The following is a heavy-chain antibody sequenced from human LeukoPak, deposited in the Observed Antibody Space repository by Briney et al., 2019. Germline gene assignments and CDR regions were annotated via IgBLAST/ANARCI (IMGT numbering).Heavy chain of an antibody. CDR2: IKSKSDGGTI. D-gene: IGHD2-15*01. V-gene: IGHV3-15*01. CDR1: GFTFSDAW. Sequence: GGSLRLSCVGSGFTFSDAWMSWVRQAPGKGLEWVGRIKSKSDGGTIDYAAPVKGRVTISRDDSRNMLYLQMNSLKTEDTAVYYCTTRRQDGWWGQGTLVTVS. CDR3: TTRRQDGW. J-gene: IGHJ4*02.